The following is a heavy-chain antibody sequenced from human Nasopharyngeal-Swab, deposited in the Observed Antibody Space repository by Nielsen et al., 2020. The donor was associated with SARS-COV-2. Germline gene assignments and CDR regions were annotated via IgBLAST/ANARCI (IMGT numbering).Heavy chain of an antibody. D-gene: IGHD1-26*01. V-gene: IGHV1-8*01. CDR1: GYTFTTYD. CDR2: MNPNSGNT. CDR3: ARGGVGAVGGALDY. Sequence: ASVKVSCKASGYTFTTYDFNWVRQATGQGLGWMGWMNPNSGNTGYAQKFQGRVTMTRNTSIRTAYMELSSLRSEDTAVYYCARGGVGAVGGALDYWGQGTQVTVSS. J-gene: IGHJ4*02.